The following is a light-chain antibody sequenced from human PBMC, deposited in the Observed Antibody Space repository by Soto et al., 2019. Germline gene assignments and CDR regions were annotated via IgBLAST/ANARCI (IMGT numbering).Light chain of an antibody. CDR1: QGIDRW. Sequence: DIQLTQSPSSVSASVGDRVTITCRASQGIDRWLAWYQQRPGKAPKVLIYAASSLQSGVPSRFSGSGSGTEFTLTISSLQTEDSATYYCQQDNSFPFTFGRGTKVDIK. J-gene: IGKJ4*01. CDR3: QQDNSFPFT. V-gene: IGKV1-12*01. CDR2: AAS.